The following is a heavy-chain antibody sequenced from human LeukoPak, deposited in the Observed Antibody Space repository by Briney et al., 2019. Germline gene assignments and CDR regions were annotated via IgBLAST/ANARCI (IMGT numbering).Heavy chain of an antibody. Sequence: SETLSLTCTVSGGSISSYYWSWIRQPPGKGLEWIGYIYYSGSTNYNPSLKSRVTISADTSKNQFSLKLSSVTAADTAVYYCARDHPRGYSYGWGIDYFDYWGQGSLVTVSS. CDR1: GGSISSYY. D-gene: IGHD5-18*01. CDR3: ARDHPRGYSYGWGIDYFDY. CDR2: IYYSGST. J-gene: IGHJ4*02. V-gene: IGHV4-59*12.